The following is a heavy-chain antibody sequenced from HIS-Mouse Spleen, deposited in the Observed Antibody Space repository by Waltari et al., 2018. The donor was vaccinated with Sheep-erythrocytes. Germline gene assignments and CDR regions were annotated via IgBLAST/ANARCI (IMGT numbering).Heavy chain of an antibody. CDR3: ARITSSSRYFDWLLYPDAFDI. J-gene: IGHJ3*02. CDR1: GFTFSSYG. CDR2: IWYDGSNK. D-gene: IGHD3-9*01. Sequence: QVQLVESGGGVVQPGRSLRLSCAASGFTFSSYGMHWVRQAPGKGLAWVAVIWYDGSNKYYADSVKGRLTLSRDNSKNTLYLQMNSLRAEDTAVYYCARITSSSRYFDWLLYPDAFDIWGQGTMVTVSS. V-gene: IGHV3-33*01.